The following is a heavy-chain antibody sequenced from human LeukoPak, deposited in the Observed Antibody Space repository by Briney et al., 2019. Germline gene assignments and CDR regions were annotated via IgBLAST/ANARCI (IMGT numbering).Heavy chain of an antibody. D-gene: IGHD6-19*01. CDR1: RFTFSSHW. CDR2: IKQDGSEK. J-gene: IGHJ4*02. Sequence: GGSLRLSCAASRFTFSSHWMSWVRQAPGKGLEWVANIKQDGSEKYYVDSVKGRFTISRDNAKNSLFRQMNSLRVEDTAVYYCAREPHIAVVTHFDYWGQGTLVTVSS. V-gene: IGHV3-7*01. CDR3: AREPHIAVVTHFDY.